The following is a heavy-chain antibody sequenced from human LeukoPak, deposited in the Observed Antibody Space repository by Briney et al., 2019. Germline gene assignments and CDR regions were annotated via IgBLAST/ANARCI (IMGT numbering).Heavy chain of an antibody. Sequence: ASVKVSCKASGYTFTGYYMHWVRQAPGQGLEWMGWINPNSGGTNCAQKFQGRVTMTRDTSISTAYMELSRLRSDDTAVYYCARVFRVAVSGADYWGQGTLVTVSS. CDR2: INPNSGGT. CDR1: GYTFTGYY. CDR3: ARVFRVAVSGADY. D-gene: IGHD6-19*01. V-gene: IGHV1-2*02. J-gene: IGHJ4*02.